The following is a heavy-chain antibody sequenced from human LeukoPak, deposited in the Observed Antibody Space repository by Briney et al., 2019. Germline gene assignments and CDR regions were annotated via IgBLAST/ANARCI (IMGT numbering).Heavy chain of an antibody. CDR1: GFTFDDYA. J-gene: IGHJ6*03. CDR2: ISWNSGSI. CDR3: AKGGGSWHYYYMDV. Sequence: GRSLRLSCAASGFTFDDYAMHWVRQAPGKGLEWVSGISWNSGSIGYADSVKGRFTISRDNAKNSLYLQMNSLRAEDMALYYCAKGGGSWHYYYMDVWGKGTTVTVSS. V-gene: IGHV3-9*03. D-gene: IGHD6-13*01.